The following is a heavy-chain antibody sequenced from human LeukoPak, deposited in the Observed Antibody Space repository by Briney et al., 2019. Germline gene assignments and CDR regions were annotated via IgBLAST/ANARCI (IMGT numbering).Heavy chain of an antibody. CDR2: IHYRGST. V-gene: IGHV4-39*07. CDR1: SGSMISNNDY. J-gene: IGHJ4*02. CDR3: ARVSRHYVRLRLGELTYFDY. Sequence: PSETLSLTCTVSSGSMISNNDYWAWIRQPPGQGLEWIATIHYRGSTYYNPSLKSRVTISVDTSKNQFSLKLSSVTAADTAVYYCARVSRHYVRLRLGELTYFDYWGQGTLVTVSS. D-gene: IGHD3-16*01.